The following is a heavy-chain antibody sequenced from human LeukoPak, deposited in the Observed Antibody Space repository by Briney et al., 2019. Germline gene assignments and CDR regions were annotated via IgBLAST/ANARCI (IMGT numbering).Heavy chain of an antibody. CDR1: GFTVSSNS. Sequence: GGSLRLSCTVSGFTVSSNSMSWVRQAPGKGLEWVSFIYSDNTHYSDSVKGRFTISRDNSKNTLYLQMNSLRAEDTAVYYCARKVPNDSSGYYYRGQFDPWGQGTLVTVSS. V-gene: IGHV3-53*01. CDR2: IYSDNT. D-gene: IGHD3-22*01. J-gene: IGHJ5*02. CDR3: ARKVPNDSSGYYYRGQFDP.